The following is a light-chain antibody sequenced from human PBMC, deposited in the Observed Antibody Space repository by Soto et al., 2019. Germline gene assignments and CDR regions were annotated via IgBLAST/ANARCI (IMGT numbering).Light chain of an antibody. Sequence: QAVVTQPPSVSAAPGQKVTISCSGSSSNIGNNYVSWYQQIPGTAPQLLIYDIDKRPSGIPDRFSGSKSGTSATLGITGLQTGDEADYYCGTWDSSLSVVVFGGGTKVTVL. J-gene: IGLJ3*02. V-gene: IGLV1-51*01. CDR1: SSNIGNNY. CDR3: GTWDSSLSVVV. CDR2: DID.